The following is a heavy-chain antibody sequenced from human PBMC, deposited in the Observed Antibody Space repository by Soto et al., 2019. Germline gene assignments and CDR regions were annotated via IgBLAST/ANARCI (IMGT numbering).Heavy chain of an antibody. Sequence: EVQLLESGGGLVQPGGSLRLSCAASGFIFGTYAMNWVRQAPGKGLEWVSSMSVSGVNTYYADSVKGRFTISGDNSKSTLYLQMNGLRAEDTATYCCAKDRYCSGGICPPDYWGQGTLVTVSS. CDR1: GFIFGTYA. V-gene: IGHV3-23*01. CDR2: MSVSGVNT. D-gene: IGHD2-15*01. CDR3: AKDRYCSGGICPPDY. J-gene: IGHJ4*02.